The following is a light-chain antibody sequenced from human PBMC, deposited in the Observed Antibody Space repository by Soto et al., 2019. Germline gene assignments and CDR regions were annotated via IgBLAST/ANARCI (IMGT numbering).Light chain of an antibody. CDR3: QQYYSTPPT. CDR1: QSALYSSNNKNY. Sequence: DIVMTQSPDSRAVSLGERATINCKSSQSALYSSNNKNYLAWYQQKPGQPPKLLIYWASTRESGVPDRFSGSGSGTDFTLTISSLQAEDVAVYYCQQYYSTPPTFGQGTKLEIK. J-gene: IGKJ2*01. CDR2: WAS. V-gene: IGKV4-1*01.